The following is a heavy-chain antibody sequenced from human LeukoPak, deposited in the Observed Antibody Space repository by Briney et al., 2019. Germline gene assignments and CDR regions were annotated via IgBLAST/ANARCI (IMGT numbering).Heavy chain of an antibody. D-gene: IGHD1-1*01. CDR2: INWDGGGT. Sequence: PGGSLRLSCEDSGFTFDDYGMSWVRQAPGKGLEWVSGINWDGGGTFYADSVKGRFTISRDNAKNSLFLQMNSLRAEDTALYYCARDLSDNWYTFGYWGQGTLVTVSS. J-gene: IGHJ4*02. CDR3: ARDLSDNWYTFGY. CDR1: GFTFDDYG. V-gene: IGHV3-20*04.